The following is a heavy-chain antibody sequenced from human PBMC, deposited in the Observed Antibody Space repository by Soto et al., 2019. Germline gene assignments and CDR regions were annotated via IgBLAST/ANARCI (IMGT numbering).Heavy chain of an antibody. Sequence: SESLSLTCTVSGGSISSGGYYWSWIRQHPGKGLEWIGYIYYSGSTYYNPSLKSRVTISVDTSKNQFSLKLSSVTAADTAVYYCARGSFNYGSGSLYYYYYYGMDVWGQGTTVTVSS. J-gene: IGHJ6*02. V-gene: IGHV4-31*03. CDR3: ARGSFNYGSGSLYYYYYYGMDV. D-gene: IGHD3-10*01. CDR2: IYYSGST. CDR1: GGSISSGGYY.